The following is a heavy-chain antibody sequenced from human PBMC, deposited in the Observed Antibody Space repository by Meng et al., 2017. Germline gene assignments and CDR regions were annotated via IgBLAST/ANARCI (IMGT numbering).Heavy chain of an antibody. CDR1: GGSISSYY. D-gene: IGHD4-17*01. CDR3: ARNDYGDWIDAFDI. CDR2: IYYSGST. Sequence: SETLSLTCTVSGGSISSYYWSWIRQPPGKGLEWIGYIYYSGSTNYNPSLKSRVTISVDTSKNQFSLKLSSVTAADTAVYYCARNDYGDWIDAFDIWGQGTMVTVSS. J-gene: IGHJ3*02. V-gene: IGHV4-59*01.